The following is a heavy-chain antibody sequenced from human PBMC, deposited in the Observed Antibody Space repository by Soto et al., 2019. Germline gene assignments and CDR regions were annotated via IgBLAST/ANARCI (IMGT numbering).Heavy chain of an antibody. Sequence: PSETLSLTCTVSGGSINTSYFYWGWVRQPPGKGLEWIGSVYYSGSTYYIPSLKSRLTMSVDTSKNQFSLKLTSVTAEDTAVYHCARLSSGRHFDYWSKGTLVPVSS. CDR3: ARLSSGRHFDY. D-gene: IGHD3-22*01. V-gene: IGHV4-39*01. CDR1: GGSINTSYFY. CDR2: VYYSGST. J-gene: IGHJ4*02.